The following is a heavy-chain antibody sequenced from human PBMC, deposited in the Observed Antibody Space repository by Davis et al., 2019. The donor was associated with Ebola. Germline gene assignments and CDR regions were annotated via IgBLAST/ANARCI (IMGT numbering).Heavy chain of an antibody. CDR2: MYNGWST. Sequence: MPSETLSLTCAVSAGSITSDNWWSWVRQPPGKGPEWIGEMYNGWSTKYNSSLKSRVTILVDKSKNQLSLKLSSVTAADTAVYYCARHGKQWLVNNWFDPWGQGTQVTVSS. CDR3: ARHGKQWLVNNWFDP. V-gene: IGHV4-4*02. CDR1: AGSITSDNW. J-gene: IGHJ5*02. D-gene: IGHD6-19*01.